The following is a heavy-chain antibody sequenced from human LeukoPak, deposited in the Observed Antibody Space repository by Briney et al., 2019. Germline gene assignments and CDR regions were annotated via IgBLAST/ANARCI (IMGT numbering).Heavy chain of an antibody. Sequence: SVKVSCKASGGTFSSYAISWERQAPGQGLEWMGRIIPIFGTANYAQKFQGRVTITTDESTSTAYMELSSLRSEDTAVYYCARGRRDGYKEPFDYWGQGTLVTVSS. D-gene: IGHD5-24*01. CDR1: GGTFSSYA. CDR2: IIPIFGTA. V-gene: IGHV1-69*05. CDR3: ARGRRDGYKEPFDY. J-gene: IGHJ4*02.